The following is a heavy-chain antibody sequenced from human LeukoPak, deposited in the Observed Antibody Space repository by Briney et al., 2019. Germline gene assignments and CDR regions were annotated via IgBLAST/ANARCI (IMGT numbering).Heavy chain of an antibody. CDR1: GDTFTGYY. D-gene: IGHD1-7*01. CDR2: INPNSGGS. J-gene: IGHJ4*02. Sequence: ASVKVSCKASGDTFTGYYMHWVRQAPGQGLEWMGWINPNSGGSDYTQKFQGRVTMTRDTSISTAYMELSRLRSDDTAVYYCARVRGTGTTATFDYWGQGTLVTVSS. V-gene: IGHV1-2*02. CDR3: ARVRGTGTTATFDY.